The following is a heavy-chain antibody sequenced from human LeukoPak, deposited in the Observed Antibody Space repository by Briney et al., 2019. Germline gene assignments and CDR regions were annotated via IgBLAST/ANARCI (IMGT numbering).Heavy chain of an antibody. Sequence: SETLSLTCTVSGGSISSGSYYWSWIRQPAGKGLEWIGRIYTSGSTNYNPSLKSRVTISVDTSKNQFSLKLSSVTAADTAVYYCARDVVAAAGSFDYWGQGTRVTVSS. V-gene: IGHV4-61*02. CDR1: GGSISSGSYY. CDR2: IYTSGST. D-gene: IGHD6-13*01. J-gene: IGHJ4*02. CDR3: ARDVVAAAGSFDY.